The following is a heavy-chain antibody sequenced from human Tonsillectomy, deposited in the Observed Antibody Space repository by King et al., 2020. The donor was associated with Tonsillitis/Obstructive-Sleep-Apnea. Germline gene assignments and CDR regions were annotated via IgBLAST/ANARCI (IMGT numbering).Heavy chain of an antibody. CDR2: IIPIFGTA. Sequence: QLVQSGAEVKKPGSSVKVSCKASGGTFSSYAISWVRQAPGQGLEWMGGIIPIFGTANYAQKFQGRVTITADESTSTAYMELSSLRSEDTAVYYCARGDGSGSYYNYYYYYMDVWGKGTTVTVS. V-gene: IGHV1-69*01. CDR3: ARGDGSGSYYNYYYYYMDV. D-gene: IGHD3-10*01. J-gene: IGHJ6*03. CDR1: GGTFSSYA.